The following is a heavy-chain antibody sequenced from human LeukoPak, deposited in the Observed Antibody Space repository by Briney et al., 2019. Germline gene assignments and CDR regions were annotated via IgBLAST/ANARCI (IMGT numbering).Heavy chain of an antibody. J-gene: IGHJ3*02. CDR2: ISGSGGST. CDR1: GFTFSDYY. Sequence: GGSLRLSCAASGFTFSDYYMSWVRQAPGKGLEWVSAISGSGGSTYYADSVKGRFTISRDNAKNSLYLQMNSLRAEDTAVYYCARGVEAPGAFDIWGQGTMVTVSS. V-gene: IGHV3-11*04. CDR3: ARGVEAPGAFDI.